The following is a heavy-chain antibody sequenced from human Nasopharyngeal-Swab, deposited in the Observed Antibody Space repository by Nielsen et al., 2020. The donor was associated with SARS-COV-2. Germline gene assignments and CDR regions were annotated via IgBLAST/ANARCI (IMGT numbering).Heavy chain of an antibody. Sequence: GESLKISCAASGFIFSASAIHWVRQASGKGLEWVGRIGDKDHNYATTYGASVQGRFTISRDDSKNTAFLQMNSLRAEDTAVYYCASAHRAYGDSGYYPLDYWGKGTLVTVSS. D-gene: IGHD3-22*01. V-gene: IGHV3-73*01. CDR1: GFIFSASA. J-gene: IGHJ4*02. CDR3: ASAHRAYGDSGYYPLDY. CDR2: IGDKDHNYAT.